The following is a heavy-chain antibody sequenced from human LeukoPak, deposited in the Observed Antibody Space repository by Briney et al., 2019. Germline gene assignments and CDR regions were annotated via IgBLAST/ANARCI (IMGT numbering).Heavy chain of an antibody. Sequence: PSETLSLTCTVSGGSISSSSYYWGWIRQPPGKGLEWIGSIYYSGSTYYNPSLKSRVTISVDTSKNQFSLKLSSVTAADTAVYYCARLTNYYDSSGFNRRFDYRGQGTLVTVSS. V-gene: IGHV4-39*01. J-gene: IGHJ4*02. CDR3: ARLTNYYDSSGFNRRFDY. CDR2: IYYSGST. D-gene: IGHD3-22*01. CDR1: GGSISSSSYY.